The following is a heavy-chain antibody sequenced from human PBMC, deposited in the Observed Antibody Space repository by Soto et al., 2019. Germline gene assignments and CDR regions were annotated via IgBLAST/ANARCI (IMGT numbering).Heavy chain of an antibody. CDR2: ISAYNGNT. J-gene: IGHJ6*03. Sequence: ASVKVSCKASGYTFTSYGISWVRQAPGQGLEWMGWISAYNGNTNYAQKLQGRVTMTTDTSTSTAYMELRSLRSDDTAVYYCARVVTIFGVVIIGYYYEMDVWGKGTTVTVS. D-gene: IGHD3-3*01. V-gene: IGHV1-18*01. CDR3: ARVVTIFGVVIIGYYYEMDV. CDR1: GYTFTSYG.